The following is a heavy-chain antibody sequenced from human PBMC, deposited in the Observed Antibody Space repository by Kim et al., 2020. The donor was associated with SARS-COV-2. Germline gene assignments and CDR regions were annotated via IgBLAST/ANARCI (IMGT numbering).Heavy chain of an antibody. Sequence: GGSLRLSCAASGFTFDDYAMHWVRQPPGKGLEWVSFISADGYRTYYADSVKGRFIISRDRSKNSLYMQMNSLKTEDTALYFCAKNGVSTIVVDWFDPWGQGTLVTVSS. CDR3: AKNGVSTIVVDWFDP. CDR1: GFTFDDYA. J-gene: IGHJ5*02. D-gene: IGHD3-22*01. CDR2: ISADGYRT. V-gene: IGHV3-43*02.